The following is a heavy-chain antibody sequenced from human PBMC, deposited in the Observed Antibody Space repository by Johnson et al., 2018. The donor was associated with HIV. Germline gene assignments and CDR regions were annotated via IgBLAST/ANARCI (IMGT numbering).Heavy chain of an antibody. CDR3: ATVWRNEGRHSFDT. Sequence: VQLVESGGGLVKPGGSLRLSCAASGFTFSNAWMSWVRQAPGKGLEWVGRIKSKTDGGTTDYAAPVKGRFTISRDDSKNMLYLQMNNLRAEDTAVYFCATVWRNEGRHSFDTWGQGTVVTVSS. CDR2: IKSKTDGGTT. D-gene: IGHD1-1*01. V-gene: IGHV3-15*01. CDR1: GFTFSNAW. J-gene: IGHJ3*02.